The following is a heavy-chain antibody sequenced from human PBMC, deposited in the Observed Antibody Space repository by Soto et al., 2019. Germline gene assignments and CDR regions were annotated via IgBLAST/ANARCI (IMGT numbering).Heavy chain of an antibody. V-gene: IGHV3-23*01. CDR2: LSGDSSDR. Sequence: EVQLLESGGALVQPGKSLRLSCAASGFTFRNYAMSWVRQAPGKGLEWVSSLSGDSSDRYYAASVLGRFTLSRDYSKNTLFLQMNSLRVEDTAVYYCAKRCSGGSSMGCLDYWGQGTLVTVSS. CDR1: GFTFRNYA. D-gene: IGHD6-6*01. J-gene: IGHJ4*02. CDR3: AKRCSGGSSMGCLDY.